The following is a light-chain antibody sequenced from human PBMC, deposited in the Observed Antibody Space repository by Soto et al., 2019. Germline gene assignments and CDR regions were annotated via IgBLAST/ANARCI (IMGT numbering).Light chain of an antibody. CDR2: WAS. CDR1: QSVLNSSNNKNY. J-gene: IGKJ1*01. Sequence: DVVMTQSPDSLAVSLGERATINCKSSQSVLNSSNNKNYLAWYQQKPGQPPKLLIYWASTRESGVPDRFSGSGCGTDFTLTISSREAEDVAVYYCQQYDDTPRTFGQGTKVEIK. CDR3: QQYDDTPRT. V-gene: IGKV4-1*01.